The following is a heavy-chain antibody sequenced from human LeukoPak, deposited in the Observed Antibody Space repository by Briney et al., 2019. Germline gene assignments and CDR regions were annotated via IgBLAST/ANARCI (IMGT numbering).Heavy chain of an antibody. V-gene: IGHV1-2*06. CDR3: AREIVEGAFDI. J-gene: IGHJ3*02. D-gene: IGHD2-15*01. CDR1: GYTFTGYY. Sequence: ASVKVSCKASGYTFTGYYMHWVRQAPGQGLEWMGRINPNSGGTNYAQKFQGRVTMTRDTSISTACMELSRLRSDDTAVYYCAREIVEGAFDIWGQGTMVTVSS. CDR2: INPNSGGT.